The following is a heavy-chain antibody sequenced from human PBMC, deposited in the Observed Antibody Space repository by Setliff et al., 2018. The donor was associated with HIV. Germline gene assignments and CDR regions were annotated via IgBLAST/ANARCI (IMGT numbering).Heavy chain of an antibody. Sequence: SETLSLTCTVSGGSISSYYWSWIRQPPGKGLEWIGYIYYNGRPNYNPSLKSRVTMSVDTPKNQFSLNLSSMTAADTAVYYCARVQEDTVTYREYYGMDVWGQGTTVTVSS. D-gene: IGHD5-18*01. J-gene: IGHJ6*02. CDR3: ARVQEDTVTYREYYGMDV. CDR2: IYYNGRP. CDR1: GGSISSYY. V-gene: IGHV4-59*01.